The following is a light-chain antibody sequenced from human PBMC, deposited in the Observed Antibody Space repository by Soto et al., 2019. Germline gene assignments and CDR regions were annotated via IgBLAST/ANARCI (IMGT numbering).Light chain of an antibody. CDR1: SSNIGADYD. CDR3: QSYDSSLSAVV. Sequence: QSVLTQPPSASGAPGQRVTISCTGSSSNIGADYDVHWYQQLPGTAPKLLIYGNSNRPSGVPDRFSGSKSGTSASLAITGLQAEDEADYYCQSYDSSLSAVVFGGGTQLTVL. V-gene: IGLV1-40*01. J-gene: IGLJ3*02. CDR2: GNS.